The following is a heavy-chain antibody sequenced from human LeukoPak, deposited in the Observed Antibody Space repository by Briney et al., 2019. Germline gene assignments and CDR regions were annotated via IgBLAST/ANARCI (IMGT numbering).Heavy chain of an antibody. Sequence: PGASVTVSCKASGYTFTSYYIHWVRQAPGQGLEWMGWMNPNSGNTGYAQKFQDRVTMTRDTSISTAYMELSGLTSEDTAIYFCARRGWVRGYSRSLFGYWGQGTLVTVSS. D-gene: IGHD5-12*01. V-gene: IGHV1-8*02. CDR3: ARRGWVRGYSRSLFGY. J-gene: IGHJ4*02. CDR2: MNPNSGNT. CDR1: GYTFTSYY.